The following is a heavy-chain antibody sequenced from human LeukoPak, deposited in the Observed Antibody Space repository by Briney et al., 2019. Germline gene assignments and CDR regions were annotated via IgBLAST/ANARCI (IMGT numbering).Heavy chain of an antibody. CDR3: ANPISGGLAVSADWFDP. J-gene: IGHJ5*02. CDR1: GFTFTTFW. Sequence: GGSLRPPLSAPGFTFTTFWMPWVPQAPGKGVQGVPTYNANGINTYYADSVRGRFTISRDNSNDTLYLQLNSLRAEDTAIYFCANPISGGLAVSADWFDPWGQGTLVIVSS. D-gene: IGHD6-19*01. V-gene: IGHV3-23*01. CDR2: YNANGINT.